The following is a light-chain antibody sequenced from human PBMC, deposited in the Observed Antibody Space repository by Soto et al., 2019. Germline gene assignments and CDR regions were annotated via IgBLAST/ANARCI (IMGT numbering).Light chain of an antibody. CDR1: QSISSW. CDR3: QQYNSYSWT. V-gene: IGKV1-5*03. CDR2: KAS. Sequence: DIQMTQSPSTLSASVGDRVTITCRASQSISSWLAWYQQKPGKAPKLLIYKASSLESGVPSRFSGSGSGTEFPLTISSLHPDDFATYYCQQYNSYSWTFVQGTKVEIK. J-gene: IGKJ1*01.